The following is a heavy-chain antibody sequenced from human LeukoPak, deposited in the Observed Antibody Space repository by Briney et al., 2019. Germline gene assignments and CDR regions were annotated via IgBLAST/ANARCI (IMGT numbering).Heavy chain of an antibody. V-gene: IGHV1-18*01. D-gene: IGHD2-15*01. CDR3: ARDGDEIGGYCSGDSCHVDY. CDR2: ISAYNSNT. Sequence: ASVRVSCKASGYTFINYGISWVRQAPGQGLEWMGWISAYNSNTNYAQKLQGRVIMTTDTSTSTAYMELRSLRADDTAVYYCARDGDEIGGYCSGDSCHVDYWGQGTLVTVSS. CDR1: GYTFINYG. J-gene: IGHJ4*02.